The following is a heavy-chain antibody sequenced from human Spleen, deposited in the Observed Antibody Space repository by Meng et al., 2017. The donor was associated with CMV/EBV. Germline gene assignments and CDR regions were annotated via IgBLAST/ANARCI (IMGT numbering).Heavy chain of an antibody. Sequence: CTVSGGSVNSGSYYWSWIRQPPGKGLEWIGYVYYTGSTNYDPSLKSRVTISVDTSKNQFSLKLSSVTAADTAVYYCARDHSDLYFDYWGQGTLVTVSS. J-gene: IGHJ4*02. CDR3: ARDHSDLYFDY. V-gene: IGHV4-61*01. CDR2: VYYTGST. D-gene: IGHD3-3*01. CDR1: GGSVNSGSYY.